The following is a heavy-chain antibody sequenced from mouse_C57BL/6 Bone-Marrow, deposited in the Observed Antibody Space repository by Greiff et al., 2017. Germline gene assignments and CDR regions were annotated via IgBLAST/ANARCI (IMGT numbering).Heavy chain of an antibody. CDR1: GFSLTSYG. J-gene: IGHJ4*01. Sequence: VQRVESGPGLVAPSQSLSITCTVSGFSLTSYGVDWVRQSPGQGLEWLGVIWGVGSTNYNSALKSRLSISKDNSKSQVFLKMNSLQTDDTAMYYCARYDYEDAMDYWGQGTSVTVSS. CDR2: IWGVGST. D-gene: IGHD2-4*01. V-gene: IGHV2-6*01. CDR3: ARYDYEDAMDY.